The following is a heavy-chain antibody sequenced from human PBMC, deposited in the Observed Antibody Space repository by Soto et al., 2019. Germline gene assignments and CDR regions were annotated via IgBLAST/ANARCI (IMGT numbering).Heavy chain of an antibody. Sequence: SETLSLTCTVSGGSISSGDYYWSWIRQPPGKGLEWIGYIYYSGSTYYNPSLKSRVTISVDTSKNQFSLKLSSVTAADTAVYYCARASIFGVAPDPWGQGTLVTVSS. D-gene: IGHD3-3*01. CDR2: IYYSGST. CDR1: GGSISSGDYY. J-gene: IGHJ5*02. CDR3: ARASIFGVAPDP. V-gene: IGHV4-30-4*01.